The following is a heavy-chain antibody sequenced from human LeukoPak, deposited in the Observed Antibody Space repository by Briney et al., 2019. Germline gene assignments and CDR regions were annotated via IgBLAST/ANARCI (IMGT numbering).Heavy chain of an antibody. J-gene: IGHJ4*02. CDR2: ISSSSSYI. D-gene: IGHD3-22*01. V-gene: IGHV3-21*04. CDR3: AKESPSMYYYDSSGYFDY. Sequence: GGSLRLSCAASGFTFSSYSMNWVRQAPGKGLEWVSSISSSSSYIYYADSVKGRFTISRDNAKNSLYLQMNSLRAEDTAVYYCAKESPSMYYYDSSGYFDYWGQGTLVTVSS. CDR1: GFTFSSYS.